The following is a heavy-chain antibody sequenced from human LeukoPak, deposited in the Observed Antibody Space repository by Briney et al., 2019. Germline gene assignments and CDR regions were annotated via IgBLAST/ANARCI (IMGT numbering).Heavy chain of an antibody. Sequence: PGGSLRLSCAASGFTFSSYGMHWVRQAPGKGLEWVAVIWYDGSNKYYADSVKGRFTISRDNSKNTLYLQMNSLRAEDTAVYYCARDRSEVTGGPYGMDVWGQGTTVTVSS. D-gene: IGHD3-3*01. J-gene: IGHJ6*02. CDR1: GFTFSSYG. V-gene: IGHV3-33*01. CDR2: IWYDGSNK. CDR3: ARDRSEVTGGPYGMDV.